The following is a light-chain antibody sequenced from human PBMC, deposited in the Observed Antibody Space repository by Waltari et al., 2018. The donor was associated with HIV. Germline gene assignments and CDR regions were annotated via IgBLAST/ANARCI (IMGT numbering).Light chain of an antibody. V-gene: IGKV3-15*01. CDR1: QSISSN. Sequence: EIVMTQSPATLSVSPGERATLSCRASQSISSNLAWYQQKPGQAPRLLIYGASTRATGIPDRFSGSGSGTEFTLSISGLQSEDFAVYYCQQYNYLQTFGQGTKVDIK. CDR3: QQYNYLQT. CDR2: GAS. J-gene: IGKJ1*01.